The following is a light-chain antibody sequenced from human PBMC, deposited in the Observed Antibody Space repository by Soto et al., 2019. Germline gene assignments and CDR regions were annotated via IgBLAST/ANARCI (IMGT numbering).Light chain of an antibody. CDR3: ETWDSNTWV. CDR1: SGHSSYI. J-gene: IGLJ3*02. Sequence: QAVVTQSSSASASLGSSVKLTCTLSSGHSSYIIAWHQQQPGKAPRYLMNLEGRGGYNKGSGIPDRFSGSSSGPDRYLTISNLQFEDEADYYCETWDSNTWVFGGGTKRTVL. V-gene: IGLV4-60*02. CDR2: LEGRGGY.